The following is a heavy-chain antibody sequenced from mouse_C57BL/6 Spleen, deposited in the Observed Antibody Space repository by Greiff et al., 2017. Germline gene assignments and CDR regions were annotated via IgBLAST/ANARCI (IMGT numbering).Heavy chain of an antibody. V-gene: IGHV1-82*01. CDR3: ARDYDGSRGYFDY. CDR1: GYAFSSSW. J-gene: IGHJ2*01. D-gene: IGHD2-3*01. CDR2: IYPGDGDT. Sequence: QVQLKESGPELVKPGASVKISCKASGYAFSSSWMNWVKQRPGKGLEWIGRIYPGDGDTNYNGKFKGKATLTADKSSSTAYMQLSSLTSEDSAVYFCARDYDGSRGYFDYWGKGTTLTVSS.